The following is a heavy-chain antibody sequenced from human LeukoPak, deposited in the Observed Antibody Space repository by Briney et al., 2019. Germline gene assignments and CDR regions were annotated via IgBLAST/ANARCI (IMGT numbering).Heavy chain of an antibody. J-gene: IGHJ3*02. CDR2: IYPGDSDT. V-gene: IGHV5-51*01. Sequence: GESLKISCKGSGYSFTTYWIGWVRQVPGKGLESMGMIYPGDSDTKYSPSFQGQVTISADRSISTAYLQWSSLKASDTAMYYCASGAGIAAPGTYDAFDIWGQGTMVTVSS. CDR3: ASGAGIAAPGTYDAFDI. D-gene: IGHD6-13*01. CDR1: GYSFTTYW.